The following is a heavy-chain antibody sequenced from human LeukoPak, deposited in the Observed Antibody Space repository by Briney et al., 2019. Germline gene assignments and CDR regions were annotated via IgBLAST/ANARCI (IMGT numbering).Heavy chain of an antibody. V-gene: IGHV1-46*03. CDR3: ARDNFGYCSGGSCYVNLLSY. CDR1: GYTFTSYY. CDR2: INPSGGST. Sequence: ASVKVSCKASGYTFTSYYMHWVRQAPGQGLEWMGIINPSGGSTSYAQKFQGRVTMTRDTSTSTVYMELSSLRSEDTAVYYCARDNFGYCSGGSCYVNLLSYWGQGTLVTVSS. J-gene: IGHJ4*02. D-gene: IGHD2-15*01.